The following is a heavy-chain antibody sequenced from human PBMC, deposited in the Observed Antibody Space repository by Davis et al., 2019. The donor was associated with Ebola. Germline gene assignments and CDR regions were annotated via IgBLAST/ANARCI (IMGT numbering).Heavy chain of an antibody. V-gene: IGHV1-46*01. CDR3: AREPIAVAGYYFDY. CDR1: GYTFTNYY. Sequence: ASVKVSCKASGYTFTNYYMHWVRQAPGQGLEWMGMINPNDGRTIYAQKFQGRVTVTRDTSTTTVYMDLSRLRSDDTAVYYCAREPIAVAGYYFDYWGQGTLVTVSS. D-gene: IGHD6-19*01. CDR2: INPNDGRT. J-gene: IGHJ4*02.